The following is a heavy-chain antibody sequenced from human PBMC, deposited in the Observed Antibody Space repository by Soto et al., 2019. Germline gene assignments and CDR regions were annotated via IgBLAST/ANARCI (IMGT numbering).Heavy chain of an antibody. V-gene: IGHV4-30-4*01. Sequence: QVQLQESGPGLVKPLQTLSLTCTVSGGSISSGDYYWSWIRQPPGKGLEWIGYIYYSGSTYYNPSLKSRVTISVDTSKNQFSLKLSSVTAADTAVYYCARDSSSWLRGRYFDYWGQGTLVTVSS. J-gene: IGHJ4*02. CDR1: GGSISSGDYY. CDR2: IYYSGST. CDR3: ARDSSSWLRGRYFDY. D-gene: IGHD6-13*01.